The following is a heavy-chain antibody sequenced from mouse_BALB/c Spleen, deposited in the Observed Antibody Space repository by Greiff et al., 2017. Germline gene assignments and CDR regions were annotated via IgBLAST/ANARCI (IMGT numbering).Heavy chain of an antibody. J-gene: IGHJ2*01. Sequence: EVQRVESGGGLVQPGGSRKLSCAASGFTFSSFGMHWVRQAPEKGLEWVAYISSGSSTIYYADTVKGRFTISRDNPKNTLFLQMTSLRSEDTAMYYCARSVLRYYFDYWGQGTTLTVSS. CDR1: GFTFSSFG. CDR3: ARSVLRYYFDY. D-gene: IGHD1-1*01. V-gene: IGHV5-17*02. CDR2: ISSGSSTI.